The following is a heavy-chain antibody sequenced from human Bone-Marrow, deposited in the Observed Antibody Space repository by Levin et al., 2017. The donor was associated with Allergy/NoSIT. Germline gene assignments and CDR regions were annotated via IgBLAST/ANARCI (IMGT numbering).Heavy chain of an antibody. CDR1: GYTFTDYH. J-gene: IGHJ4*02. Sequence: EASVKVSCKTSGYTFTDYHLHWVRQAPGQGLEWMGWINPNSGGTTYGQAFQGRVTMTRDTSISTAYMELTSLNSDDTAVYYCATETLTGYYMDYGGQVTLVTVAS. CDR2: INPNSGGT. D-gene: IGHD3-9*01. CDR3: ATETLTGYYMDY. V-gene: IGHV1-2*02.